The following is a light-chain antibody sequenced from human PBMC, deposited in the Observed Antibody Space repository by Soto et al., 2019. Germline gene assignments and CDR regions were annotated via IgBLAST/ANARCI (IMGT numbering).Light chain of an antibody. CDR3: RAYTARSTLV. CDR1: MRDVGAYNL. V-gene: IGLV2-14*01. Sequence: QSALTQPASVSGSAGQSITISCSGTMRDVGAYNLVSWYQQHPGTAPKLIIYEVRNRPSGISPRFSGSRSGNTASLTISGLQSEDEGDYYCRAYTARSTLVFGGGTKVTVL. J-gene: IGLJ3*02. CDR2: EVR.